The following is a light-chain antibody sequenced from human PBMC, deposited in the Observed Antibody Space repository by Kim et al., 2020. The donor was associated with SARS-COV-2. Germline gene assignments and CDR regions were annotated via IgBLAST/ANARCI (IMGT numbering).Light chain of an antibody. J-gene: IGLJ3*02. Sequence: QSALTQPASVSGSPGQSITISCTGTSSDVGSYNLVSWYQQHPGKAPKLMIYEVSKRPSGVSNRFSGSKSGNTASLTIYGLQAEDEADYYCCSYAGSSTWVFGGGTQLTVL. CDR2: EVS. CDR1: SSDVGSYNL. V-gene: IGLV2-23*02. CDR3: CSYAGSSTWV.